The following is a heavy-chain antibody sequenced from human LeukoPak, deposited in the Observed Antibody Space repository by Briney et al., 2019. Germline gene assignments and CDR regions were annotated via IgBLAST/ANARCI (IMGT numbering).Heavy chain of an antibody. CDR1: GYTFTSYG. J-gene: IGHJ3*02. D-gene: IGHD4-23*01. CDR3: ARSPHTVARQNHAFDI. V-gene: IGHV1-18*01. CDR2: ISAYNGNT. Sequence: GASVKVSCKASGYTFTSYGISWVRQAPGQGLEWMGWISAYNGNTNYAQKLQGRVTMTTDTPTSTAYMELSSLRSEDTAVYYCARSPHTVARQNHAFDIWGQGTMVTVSS.